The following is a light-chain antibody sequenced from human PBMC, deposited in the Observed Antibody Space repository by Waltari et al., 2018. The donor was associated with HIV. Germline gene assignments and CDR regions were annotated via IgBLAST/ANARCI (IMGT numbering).Light chain of an antibody. CDR2: DVS. J-gene: IGLJ2*01. CDR1: TSDVGGYNY. V-gene: IGLV2-14*01. CDR3: SSYTDSNISIV. Sequence: QSALTQPASVSGSPGQSIAISCTGTTSDVGGYNYVSWYQQHPGKAPKLIIYDVSNRPSGVSNRFSGSNSGNTASLIISGLQAEDDADYYCSSYTDSNISIVFGEGTKLTVL.